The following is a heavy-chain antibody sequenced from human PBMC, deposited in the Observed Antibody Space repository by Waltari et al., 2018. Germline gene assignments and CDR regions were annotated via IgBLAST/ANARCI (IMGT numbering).Heavy chain of an antibody. V-gene: IGHV1-2*06. Sequence: QVQLVQSGADVRKPGASGKVSCKASGYPFTASYIHWVRQAPGQGLEWMGRMNPNNNYPIYEQKFQGRVTMTRDASITTAYMELSSLTSDDTALYYCVTQRPWEDYWGQGTRVTVSP. CDR2: MNPNNNYP. CDR3: VTQRPWEDY. D-gene: IGHD1-26*01. J-gene: IGHJ4*02. CDR1: GYPFTASY.